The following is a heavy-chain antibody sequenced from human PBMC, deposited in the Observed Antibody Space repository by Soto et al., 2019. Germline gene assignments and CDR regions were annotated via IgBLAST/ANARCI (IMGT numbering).Heavy chain of an antibody. J-gene: IGHJ4*01. D-gene: IGHD7-27*01. V-gene: IGHV4-34*01. CDR3: ARGWGRRFDY. CDR2: INHSGST. Sequence: QVQLQQWGAGLLKPSETLSLTCAVYGGSFSGYYWSWIRQPTGKGLEWIGEINHSGSTNYNPSLKRRVPITVDTSRNQFSMKLSSVTAAGTAVYYCARGWGRRFDYWGHGTRVTVSS. CDR1: GGSFSGYY.